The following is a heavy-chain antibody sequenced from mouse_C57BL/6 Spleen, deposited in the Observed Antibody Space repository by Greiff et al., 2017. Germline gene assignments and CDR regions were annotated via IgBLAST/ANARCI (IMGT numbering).Heavy chain of an antibody. J-gene: IGHJ2*01. V-gene: IGHV1-76*01. D-gene: IGHD1-1*01. CDR1: GYTFTDYY. CDR3: ARDLYYYGSSNYFDY. CDR2: IYPGSGNT. Sequence: QVQLQQSGAELVRPGASVTLSCKASGYTFTDYYINWVKQRPGQGLEWIARIYPGSGNTYYNEKFKGKATLTAEKSSSTAYMQLSSLTSEDSAVYFCARDLYYYGSSNYFDYWGQGTTLTVAS.